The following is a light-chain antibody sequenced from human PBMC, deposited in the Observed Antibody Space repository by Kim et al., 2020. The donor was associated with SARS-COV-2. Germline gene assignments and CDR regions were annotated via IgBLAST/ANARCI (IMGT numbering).Light chain of an antibody. J-gene: IGKJ4*01. CDR2: LGS. Sequence: SSISCRSSQSLRHSNGYNYLDWYLQKPGQSPQLLIYLGSNRASGVPDRFSGSGSGTDFTLKISRVEAEDVGVYYCMQALQTPLVTFGGGTKVDIK. V-gene: IGKV2-28*01. CDR1: QSLRHSNGYNY. CDR3: MQALQTPLVT.